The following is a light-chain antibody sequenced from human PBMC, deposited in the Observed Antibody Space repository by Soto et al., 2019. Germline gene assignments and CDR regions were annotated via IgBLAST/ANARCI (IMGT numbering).Light chain of an antibody. CDR2: DTS. V-gene: IGKV3-11*01. CDR1: QSVNKY. Sequence: ILLTQSPATLSFSPSDLATLSFMASQSVNKYLAWYQQKPGQAPRLLIYDTSDRATGIPARFSGSGSGTEFTLTIRSLQPDDFATYYCQQYNGYSRTFGQGTKVDI. CDR3: QQYNGYSRT. J-gene: IGKJ1*01.